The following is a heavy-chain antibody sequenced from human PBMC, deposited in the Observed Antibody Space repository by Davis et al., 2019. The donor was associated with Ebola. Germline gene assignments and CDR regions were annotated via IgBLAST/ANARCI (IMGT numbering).Heavy chain of an antibody. Sequence: ASVTVSCKASGYTFTSYAMNWVRQAPGQGLEWMGWINTNTGNPTYAQGFTGRFVFSLDTSVSTAYLQISSLKAEDTAVYYCAREENIADRPGYYGMDVWGKGTTVTVSS. CDR1: GYTFTSYA. J-gene: IGHJ6*04. CDR2: INTNTGNP. V-gene: IGHV7-4-1*02. CDR3: AREENIADRPGYYGMDV. D-gene: IGHD6-6*01.